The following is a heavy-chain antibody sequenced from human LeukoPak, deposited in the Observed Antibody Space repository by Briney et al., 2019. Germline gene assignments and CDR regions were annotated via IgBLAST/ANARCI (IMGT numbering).Heavy chain of an antibody. CDR3: ARDADIDYVWGSYRRTLGY. J-gene: IGHJ4*02. CDR2: ISSSSSYI. D-gene: IGHD3-16*02. V-gene: IGHV3-21*01. Sequence: GGSLRLSCAASGFTFSSYSMNWVRQAPGKGPEWVSSISSSSSYIYYADSVKGRFTISRDNAKNSLYLQMNSLRAEDTAVYYCARDADIDYVWGSYRRTLGYWGQGTLVTVSS. CDR1: GFTFSSYS.